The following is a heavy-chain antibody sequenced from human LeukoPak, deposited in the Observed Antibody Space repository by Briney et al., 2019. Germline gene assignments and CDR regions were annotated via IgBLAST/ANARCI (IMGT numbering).Heavy chain of an antibody. CDR1: GFTVRSNY. CDR3: ARAGCSSTSCSFFDY. D-gene: IGHD2-2*01. J-gene: IGHJ4*02. V-gene: IGHV3-66*02. Sequence: GGSLRLSCAASGFTVRSNYMSWVRQAPGKGLEWVSVIYSGGSTYYADSVKGRFTISRDNSKNTLYLQMNSLRAEDTAVYYCARAGCSSTSCSFFDYWGQGTLVTVSS. CDR2: IYSGGST.